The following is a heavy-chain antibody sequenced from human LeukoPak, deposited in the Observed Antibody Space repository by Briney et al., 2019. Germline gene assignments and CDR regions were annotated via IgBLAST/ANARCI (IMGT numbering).Heavy chain of an antibody. CDR2: IWYEGSNK. CDR1: AFTFSSYG. V-gene: IGHV3-33*01. CDR3: ARGDGYNDAEYLQH. Sequence: GRSLRPSCAASAFTFSSYGMYWVRQAPGKGLEWVAVIWYEGSNKYYGGSVKGRFTISRDNSKKTLYLQMNSLRVEDTAVYYCARGDGYNDAEYLQHWGQGTLVTVS. J-gene: IGHJ1*01. D-gene: IGHD5-24*01.